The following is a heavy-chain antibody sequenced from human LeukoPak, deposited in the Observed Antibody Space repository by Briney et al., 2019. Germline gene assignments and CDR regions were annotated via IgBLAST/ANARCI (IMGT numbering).Heavy chain of an antibody. D-gene: IGHD4-17*01. J-gene: IGHJ1*01. CDR1: GFTFSSYA. V-gene: IGHV3-23*01. Sequence: PGGSLRLSCAASGFTFSSYAMSWVRQAPGKGLEWVSAISGSGGSTYYADSVKGRFTISRDNSKNMLYLQMNSLRAEDTAVYYGAQDLGTVTTCYFQHWGQGTLVTVSS. CDR2: ISGSGGST. CDR3: AQDLGTVTTCYFQH.